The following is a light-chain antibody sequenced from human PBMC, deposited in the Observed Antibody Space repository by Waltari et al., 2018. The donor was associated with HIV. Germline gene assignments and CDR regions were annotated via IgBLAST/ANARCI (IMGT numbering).Light chain of an antibody. CDR1: SSDVGRYYL. CDR3: CSYAGSSTYV. Sequence: QSALTQPASVSGSPGQSITISCTGTSSDVGRYYLVSWYQQLPGKAPKLMIYEVNKRPSGVSDRFSGSKAANTASLSISGLQAEDEADYYCCSYAGSSTYVFGTGTKVTVL. J-gene: IGLJ1*01. CDR2: EVN. V-gene: IGLV2-23*02.